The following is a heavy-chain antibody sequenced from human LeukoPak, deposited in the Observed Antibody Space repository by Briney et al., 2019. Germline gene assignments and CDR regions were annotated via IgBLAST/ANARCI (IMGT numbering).Heavy chain of an antibody. D-gene: IGHD6-19*01. Sequence: GGSLRLSCAASGFTFSSYGMHWVRHAPGKGLEWVAVISYDGSNKYYADSVKGRFTISRDNSKNPLYLQMNSLRAEDTAVYYCAKNIAVALDAFDIWGQGTMVTVSS. CDR1: GFTFSSYG. CDR3: AKNIAVALDAFDI. CDR2: ISYDGSNK. V-gene: IGHV3-30*18. J-gene: IGHJ3*02.